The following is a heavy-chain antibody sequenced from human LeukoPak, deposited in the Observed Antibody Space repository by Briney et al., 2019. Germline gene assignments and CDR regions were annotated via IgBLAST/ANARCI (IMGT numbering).Heavy chain of an antibody. CDR2: INPSGGST. Sequence: ASVKVSCKASGYTFTSYYMHLVRQAPGQGLEWMGIINPSGGSTSYAQKFQGRVTMTRDTSTSTVYMELSSLRSEDTAVYYCARVDNSPTPLQWHFDYWGQGTLVTVSP. D-gene: IGHD5-24*01. CDR3: ARVDNSPTPLQWHFDY. CDR1: GYTFTSYY. J-gene: IGHJ4*02. V-gene: IGHV1-46*01.